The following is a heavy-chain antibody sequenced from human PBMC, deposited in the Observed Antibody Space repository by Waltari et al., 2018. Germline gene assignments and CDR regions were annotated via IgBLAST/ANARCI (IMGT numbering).Heavy chain of an antibody. J-gene: IGHJ5*02. CDR1: GYSISSGYY. D-gene: IGHD3-3*01. CDR3: ARGLEVTIFGVVIYPRNWFDP. V-gene: IGHV4-38-2*01. CDR2: IYHSGST. Sequence: QVQLQESGPGLVKPSETLSLTCAVSGYSISSGYYWGWIRQPPGKGLGWIGSIYHSGSTYYNPSLKRRVTISVDTPKNQFALKLSSVTAADTAVYYWARGLEVTIFGVVIYPRNWFDPWGQGTLVTVSS.